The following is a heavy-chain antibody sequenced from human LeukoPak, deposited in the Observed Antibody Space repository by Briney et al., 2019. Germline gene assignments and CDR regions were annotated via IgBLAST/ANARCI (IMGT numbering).Heavy chain of an antibody. CDR1: GFTFSSYW. J-gene: IGHJ4*02. CDR3: ARDYTINYYFDY. CDR2: INSDGSST. V-gene: IGHV3-74*01. Sequence: GGPLRLSCAASGFTFSSYWMHWVRQAPGKGLVWVSRINSDGSSTSYADSVKGRFTISRDNAKNALYLQMNSLRAEDTAMYYCARDYTINYYFDYWGQGTLVTVSS. D-gene: IGHD3-16*01.